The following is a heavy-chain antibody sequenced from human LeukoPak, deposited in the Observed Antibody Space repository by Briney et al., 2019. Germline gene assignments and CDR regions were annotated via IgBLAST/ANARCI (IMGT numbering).Heavy chain of an antibody. V-gene: IGHV3-30-3*01. CDR2: ISYDGSNK. Sequence: PGRSLRLSCAASGFTFSSYAVHWVRQAPGKGLEWVAVISYDGSNKYYADSVKGRFTISRDNSKNTLYLQMNSLRAEDTAVYYCARGGGSSWSPLDYWGQGTLVTVSS. J-gene: IGHJ4*02. CDR3: ARGGGSSWSPLDY. CDR1: GFTFSSYA. D-gene: IGHD6-13*01.